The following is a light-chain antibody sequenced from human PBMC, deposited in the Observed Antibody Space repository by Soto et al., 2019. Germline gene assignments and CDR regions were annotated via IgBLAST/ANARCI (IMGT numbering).Light chain of an antibody. V-gene: IGLV3-21*04. CDR3: QVWNSSSYVV. CDR2: YNS. J-gene: IGLJ2*01. CDR1: NIGSKS. Sequence: SYELTQPPSVSVAPGETARITCGGNNIGSKSVHWYQHKPGQAPVLVIYYNSDRPSGIPERFSGSNSGNTATLTISRVEAGDEADYYCQVWNSSSYVVFGGAAKLTVL.